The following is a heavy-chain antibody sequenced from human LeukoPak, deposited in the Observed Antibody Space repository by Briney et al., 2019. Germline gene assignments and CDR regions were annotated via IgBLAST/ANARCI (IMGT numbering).Heavy chain of an antibody. V-gene: IGHV4-61*01. J-gene: IGHJ5*02. D-gene: IGHD6-6*01. CDR3: ARGRTYRSSSWFDP. CDR2: ISYSGNT. CDR1: GGSISSSSYY. Sequence: PSETLSLTCTVSGGSISSSSYYWSWIRQPPGKGLEWIGYISYSGNTNYNPSLKSRVTISVDTSKNQFSLKLSSVTAADTAVYYCARGRTYRSSSWFDPWGQGTLVTVSS.